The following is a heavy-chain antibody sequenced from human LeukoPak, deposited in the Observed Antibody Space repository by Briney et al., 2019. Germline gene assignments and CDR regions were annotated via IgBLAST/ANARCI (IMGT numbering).Heavy chain of an antibody. Sequence: SETLSLTCTVSGVSISNDYWSWIRQTPGKGLEWIGYVYYGGSTNHNPSLKSRVTMSLDTSKNQFSLRLSSVTAADTAVYYCARGLLLPSRFLTGYWRQGTLVTVSS. CDR3: ARGLLLPSRFLTGY. D-gene: IGHD3-3*01. CDR1: GVSISNDY. CDR2: VYYGGST. J-gene: IGHJ4*02. V-gene: IGHV4-59*01.